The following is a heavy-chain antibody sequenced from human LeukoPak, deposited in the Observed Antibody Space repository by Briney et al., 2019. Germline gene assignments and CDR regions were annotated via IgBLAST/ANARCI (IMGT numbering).Heavy chain of an antibody. J-gene: IGHJ4*02. V-gene: IGHV3-48*01. CDR3: ARAGNGGDFDY. CDR1: GFTFSSYS. D-gene: IGHD4-23*01. Sequence: GGSLRLSCAASGFTFSSYSMNWVRQAPGKGLEWVSYISSSSTTIHYADSVKGRFTISRDNAKDSLYLQMNSLRAEDTAVYYCARAGNGGDFDYWGQGTLVTVSS. CDR2: ISSSSTTI.